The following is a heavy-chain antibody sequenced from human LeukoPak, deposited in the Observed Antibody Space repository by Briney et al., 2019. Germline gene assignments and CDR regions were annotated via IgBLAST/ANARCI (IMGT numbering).Heavy chain of an antibody. CDR1: GDSFSSHY. CDR2: ISYIGST. D-gene: IGHD4-17*01. V-gene: IGHV4-59*11. Sequence: PSETLSLTCTVSGDSFSSHYWTWIRQPPGKGLEWIGYISYIGSTDYNPSLKSRVTISIDTSKNQFSLKLSSVTAADTAVYYCARDLVTVTKGFDIWGQGTMVSVSS. J-gene: IGHJ3*02. CDR3: ARDLVTVTKGFDI.